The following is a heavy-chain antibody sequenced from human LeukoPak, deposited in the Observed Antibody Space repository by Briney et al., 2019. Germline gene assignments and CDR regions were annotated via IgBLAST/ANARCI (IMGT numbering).Heavy chain of an antibody. V-gene: IGHV4-59*01. J-gene: IGHJ4*02. D-gene: IGHD6-19*01. CDR1: GGSISSYY. CDR2: IYYSGST. Sequence: SETLSLTCTVSGGSISSYYWSWIRQPPGKGLEGIGYIYYSGSTNYNPSLKSRVTISVDTSKNQFSLKLSSVTAADTAVYYCARVQAVAGHFDYWGQGTLVTVSS. CDR3: ARVQAVAGHFDY.